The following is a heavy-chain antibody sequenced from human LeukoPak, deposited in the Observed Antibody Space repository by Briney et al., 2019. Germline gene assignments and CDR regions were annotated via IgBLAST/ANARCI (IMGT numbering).Heavy chain of an antibody. CDR3: ARGWFGPDS. Sequence: PGGSLRLSCAASGVTSSSHSMHWVRQAPGKGLVWVSGISNDGTSTTYADSVKGRFTISRDNAKNTLYLQMHSLRAEDTAVYSCARGWFGPDSCGQGTLVTVSS. D-gene: IGHD3-10*01. CDR1: GVTSSSHS. V-gene: IGHV3-74*01. CDR2: ISNDGTST. J-gene: IGHJ5*01.